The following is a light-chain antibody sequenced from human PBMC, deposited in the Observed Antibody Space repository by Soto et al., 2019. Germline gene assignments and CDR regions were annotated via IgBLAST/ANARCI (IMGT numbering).Light chain of an antibody. V-gene: IGKV1-13*02. CDR2: DAS. CDR1: QGISSA. J-gene: IGKJ4*01. CDR3: QQFNSYPLT. Sequence: AIQLTQSPSSLSASVGDRVTITCRASQGISSALAWYQQKPGKPPKLLIYDASTLQSGVPSRFSGSGSGTDFTLTIDSLQPEDFATFYCQQFNSYPLTFGGGTKVEIK.